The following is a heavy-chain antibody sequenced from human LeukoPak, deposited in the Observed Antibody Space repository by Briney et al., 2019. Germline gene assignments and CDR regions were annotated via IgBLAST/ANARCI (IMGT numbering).Heavy chain of an antibody. D-gene: IGHD3-3*01. J-gene: IGHJ3*02. Sequence: SETLSLTCAVYGGSFSGYYWSWIRQPPGKGLEWIGEINHSGSTNYNPSLKSRVTISVDKSKNQFSLKLSSVTAADTAVYYCASPSYDFWSGYQQDDAFDIWGQGTMVTVSS. V-gene: IGHV4-34*01. CDR1: GGSFSGYY. CDR3: ASPSYDFWSGYQQDDAFDI. CDR2: INHSGST.